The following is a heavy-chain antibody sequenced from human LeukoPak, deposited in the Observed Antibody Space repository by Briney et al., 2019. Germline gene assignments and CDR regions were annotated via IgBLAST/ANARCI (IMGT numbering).Heavy chain of an antibody. D-gene: IGHD3-9*01. J-gene: IGHJ5*02. CDR2: IWYDGSNK. CDR1: GFTFSSYG. V-gene: IGHV3-33*01. CDR3: ARDGYDILTGYPHDNWLDP. Sequence: PGRSLRLSCAASGFTFSSYGMHWVRQAPGKGLEWVADIWYDGSNKYYADSVKGRFTISRDNSKNTLYLQMNSLRAEDTAVYYCARDGYDILTGYPHDNWLDPWGQGTLVTVSS.